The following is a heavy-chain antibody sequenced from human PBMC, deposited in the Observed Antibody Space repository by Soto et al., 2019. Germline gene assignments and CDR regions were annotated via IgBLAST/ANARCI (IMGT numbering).Heavy chain of an antibody. D-gene: IGHD2-15*01. CDR1: GFTFSDYY. CDR2: ISSSSSYT. Sequence: GGSLRLSXAASGFTFSDYYMSWIRQAPGKGLEWVSYISSSSSYTNYADSVKGRFTISRDNAKNSLYLQMNSLRAEDTAVYYCARDSPPYCSGGSCPVDWGQGTLVTVSS. CDR3: ARDSPPYCSGGSCPVD. V-gene: IGHV3-11*06. J-gene: IGHJ4*02.